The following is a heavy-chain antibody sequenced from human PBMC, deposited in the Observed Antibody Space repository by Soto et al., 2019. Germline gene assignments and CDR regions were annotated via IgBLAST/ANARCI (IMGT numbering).Heavy chain of an antibody. CDR2: IYYSGST. J-gene: IGHJ2*01. Sequence: QVQLQESGPGLVKPSETLSLTCTVSGGSISSYYWSWIRQPPGKGLEWIGYIYYSGSTNYNPSLKSRLTISVDTSKNQFSLKLSSVTAADTAVYYCARVSAGYWYFDLWGRGTLVTVSS. CDR3: ARVSAGYWYFDL. CDR1: GGSISSYY. V-gene: IGHV4-59*01. D-gene: IGHD6-19*01.